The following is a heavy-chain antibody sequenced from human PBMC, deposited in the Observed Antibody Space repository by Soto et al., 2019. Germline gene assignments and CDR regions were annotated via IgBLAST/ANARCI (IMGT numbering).Heavy chain of an antibody. CDR3: AEETAARIRHYGMDV. J-gene: IGHJ6*02. CDR1: GFTFDDYA. CDR2: ISWNSINI. V-gene: IGHV3-9*01. Sequence: EVQLVESGGGLVQPGRSLRLSCAASGFTFDDYAMHWVRQAPGKGLEWVSGISWNSINIDYADSVKGRFTISRDNAKNSLYLHMNSVRAEDTALYYCAEETAARIRHYGMDVWGQGSTVAV. D-gene: IGHD6-6*01.